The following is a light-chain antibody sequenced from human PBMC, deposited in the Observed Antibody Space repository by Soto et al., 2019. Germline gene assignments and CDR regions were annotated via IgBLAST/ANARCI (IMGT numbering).Light chain of an antibody. V-gene: IGKV3-20*01. Sequence: EIVLTQSPGTLSLSPGERATLSCRASQSVSSSYLAWYQQKPGQAPRLLIYGASSRATGIPERFSGSGSGTDFTLTISRLEPEDFAVYYCQQYGGSARPFGPGTKVDIK. CDR2: GAS. CDR3: QQYGGSARP. J-gene: IGKJ3*01. CDR1: QSVSSSY.